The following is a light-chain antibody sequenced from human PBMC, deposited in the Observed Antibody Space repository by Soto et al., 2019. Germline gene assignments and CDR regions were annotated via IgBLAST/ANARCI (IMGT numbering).Light chain of an antibody. V-gene: IGLV3-1*01. Sequence: SYELTQPPLFSGSPGRPASIPGSGIKLGVKYACCNQQKPGQSPVLVIYQEDKRPSGIPERFSGSNSGNTATLTISGTQVMDEADYYCQAWDSNTAEIGGGTQLTVL. J-gene: IGLJ7*01. CDR1: KLGVKY. CDR3: QAWDSNTAE. CDR2: QED.